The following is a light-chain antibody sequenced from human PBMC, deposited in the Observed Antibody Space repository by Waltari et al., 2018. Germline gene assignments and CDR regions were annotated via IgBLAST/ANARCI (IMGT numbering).Light chain of an antibody. CDR3: SSYTGRSTLYV. CDR2: EVS. CDR1: SSDVGFYNF. J-gene: IGLJ1*01. Sequence: QSALTQPASVSGSPGQSITISCTGTSSDVGFYNFVSWYQHHPGKVPKLMIYEVSNRPSGVSTRFSGSKSGNTASLTISELQAEDEADYYCSSYTGRSTLYVFGTGTTVTVL. V-gene: IGLV2-14*01.